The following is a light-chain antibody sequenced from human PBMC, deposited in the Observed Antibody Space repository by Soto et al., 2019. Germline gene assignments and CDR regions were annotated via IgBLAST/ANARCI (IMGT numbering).Light chain of an antibody. CDR3: CSYAGSLYV. J-gene: IGLJ1*01. Sequence: QSALTQPRSVSGSPGQSVTISCTGTSSDVGGYNYVSWYQQHPGKAPKLMIYDVSKRPSGVPDRFSGSKSGNTASLTISGLQAEDEADYYCCSYAGSLYVLGTWTKVTVL. V-gene: IGLV2-11*01. CDR2: DVS. CDR1: SSDVGGYNY.